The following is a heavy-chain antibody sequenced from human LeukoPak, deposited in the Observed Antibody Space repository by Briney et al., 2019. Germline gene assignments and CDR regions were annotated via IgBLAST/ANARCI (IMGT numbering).Heavy chain of an antibody. CDR3: ARLSWFGELLDLRVLPGESPQQDYYYYGMDV. Sequence: GASVKVSCKASGYTFTGYYMHWVRQAPGQGLEWMGWINPNSGGTNYAQKFQGRVTMTRDTSISTAYMELSRLRSDDTAVYYCARLSWFGELLDLRVLPGESPQQDYYYYGMDVWGQGTTVTVSS. CDR1: GYTFTGYY. J-gene: IGHJ6*02. V-gene: IGHV1-2*02. D-gene: IGHD3-10*01. CDR2: INPNSGGT.